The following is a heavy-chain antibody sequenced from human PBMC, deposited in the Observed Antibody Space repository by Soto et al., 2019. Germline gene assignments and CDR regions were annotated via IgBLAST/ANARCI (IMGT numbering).Heavy chain of an antibody. J-gene: IGHJ6*02. V-gene: IGHV2-5*02. CDR1: GFSLSNTGVG. CDR2: IYWDDDK. Sequence: SGPTLVNPTQTLTLTCTFSGFSLSNTGVGVGWIRQPPEKTMECLAIIYWDDDKRYIPSLRSRFAITKDTSKNQVVLTMTDMDPVDTATYYCARHKVSAYLSALDVWGQGT. D-gene: IGHD2-8*01. CDR3: ARHKVSAYLSALDV.